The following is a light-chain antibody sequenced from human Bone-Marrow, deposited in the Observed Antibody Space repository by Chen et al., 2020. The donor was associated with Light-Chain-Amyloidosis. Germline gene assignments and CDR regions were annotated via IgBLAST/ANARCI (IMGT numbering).Light chain of an antibody. Sequence: EIVLPQSPGTPALSPGEGATLSCSASQTISTNYLTWYQQKFGQAPRLLIYGSSSRATGIPDRFTGSGSGTDFTLTINRLEPEDFAMYYCQQYGTSPLACGGGIKVGIK. CDR2: GSS. V-gene: IGKV3-20*01. CDR3: QQYGTSPLA. J-gene: IGKJ4*01. CDR1: QTISTNY.